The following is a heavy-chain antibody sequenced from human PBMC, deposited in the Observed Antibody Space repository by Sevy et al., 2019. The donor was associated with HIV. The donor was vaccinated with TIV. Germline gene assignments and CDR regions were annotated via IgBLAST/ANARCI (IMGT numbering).Heavy chain of an antibody. D-gene: IGHD5-18*01. CDR3: ARSYVDTAFRGYYYYYGMDV. J-gene: IGHJ6*02. Sequence: ASVKVSCKASGYTFTSYYMHWVRQAPGQGLEWMGIINPSGGSTSYAQKFQGRVTMTRDTSTSTVYMELSSLRSEDTAVYYCARSYVDTAFRGYYYYYGMDVWGQGTTVTVSS. V-gene: IGHV1-46*01. CDR1: GYTFTSYY. CDR2: INPSGGST.